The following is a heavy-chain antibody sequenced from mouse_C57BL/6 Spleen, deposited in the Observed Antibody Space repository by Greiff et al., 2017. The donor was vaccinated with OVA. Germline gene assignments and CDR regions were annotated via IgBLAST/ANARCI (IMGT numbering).Heavy chain of an antibody. Sequence: DVLLVESGGGLVKPGGSLKLSCAASGFTFSSYAMSWVRQTPEKRLEWVATISDGGSYTYYPDNVKGRFTISRDNAKNNLYLQMSHLKSEDTAMYYCARDRDWDEAMDYWGQGTSVTVSS. D-gene: IGHD4-1*01. CDR1: GFTFSSYA. V-gene: IGHV5-4*01. CDR2: ISDGGSYT. CDR3: ARDRDWDEAMDY. J-gene: IGHJ4*01.